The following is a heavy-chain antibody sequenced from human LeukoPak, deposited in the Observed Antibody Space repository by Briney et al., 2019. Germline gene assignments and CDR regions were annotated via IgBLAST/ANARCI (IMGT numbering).Heavy chain of an antibody. CDR3: ARYGGRTAGVLY. D-gene: IGHD3-16*01. CDR1: GVSISSYY. V-gene: IGHV4-59*01. J-gene: IGHJ4*02. Sequence: SETLSLTCTVSGVSISSYYWSWIRQPPGKGLEWVGYIYNSGSTNYNPSLKRRVTISVDTPKNQLPQAERSETGADAAVYLCARYGGRTAGVLYWGGGVLVTVS. CDR2: IYNSGST.